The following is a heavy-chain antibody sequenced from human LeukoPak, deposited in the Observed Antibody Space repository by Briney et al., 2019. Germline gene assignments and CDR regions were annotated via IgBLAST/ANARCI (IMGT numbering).Heavy chain of an antibody. CDR2: IKRDGSEK. V-gene: IGHV3-7*01. Sequence: GGSLRLSCAASGFNFSSFYMSWVRQGPGKGLEWVANIKRDGSEKYYVDSVKGRFTVSRDNAKNSLYLQMNSLRAEDTAVYYCVRYGVWGQGTLVTVSS. CDR1: GFNFSSFY. CDR3: VRYGV. J-gene: IGHJ4*02. D-gene: IGHD3-10*01.